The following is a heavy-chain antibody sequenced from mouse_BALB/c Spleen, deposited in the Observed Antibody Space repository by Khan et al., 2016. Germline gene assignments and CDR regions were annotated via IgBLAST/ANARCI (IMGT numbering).Heavy chain of an antibody. CDR1: GYTFTNYG. J-gene: IGHJ4*01. D-gene: IGHD1-2*01. V-gene: IGHV9-3-1*01. Sequence: QLQLVQSGPELKKPGETVKISCKASGYTFTNYGMNWVKQTPETGLKWMGWTNPYTGEPTYADDFKGRFAFSLETSATTAYLQINSLKNEDTATYFCARSSYYGYYYAMDYWGQGTSVTVSS. CDR2: TNPYTGEP. CDR3: ARSSYYGYYYAMDY.